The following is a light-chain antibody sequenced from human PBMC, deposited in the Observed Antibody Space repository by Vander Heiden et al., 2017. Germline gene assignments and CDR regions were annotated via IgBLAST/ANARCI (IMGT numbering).Light chain of an antibody. CDR1: QGISKY. V-gene: IGKV1-27*01. CDR2: SAS. CDR3: QKYNGVPLT. Sequence: SASVGDRVTITCRASQGISKYLAWYQQKPGKVPKLLIYSASTLQSGVPSRFSGSGSGTDFTLTISSLQPEDVATYYCQKYNGVPLTFGGGTKVEIK. J-gene: IGKJ4*02.